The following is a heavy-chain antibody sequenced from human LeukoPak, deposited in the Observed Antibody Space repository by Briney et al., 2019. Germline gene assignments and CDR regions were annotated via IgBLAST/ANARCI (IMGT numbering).Heavy chain of an antibody. CDR1: GYTFTGYY. J-gene: IGHJ5*02. Sequence: PMASVKVSCTASGYTFTGYYMHWVRQGPGQGLEWMGWINPNSGGTNYAQKFQGRVTMTRDTSISTAYMELSRLRSDDTAVYYCATTTGRWLQLLVPHYNWFDPWGQGTLVTVSS. CDR3: ATTTGRWLQLLVPHYNWFDP. D-gene: IGHD5-24*01. CDR2: INPNSGGT. V-gene: IGHV1-2*02.